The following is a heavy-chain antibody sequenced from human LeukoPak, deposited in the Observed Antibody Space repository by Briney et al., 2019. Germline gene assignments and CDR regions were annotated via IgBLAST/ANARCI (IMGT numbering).Heavy chain of an antibody. J-gene: IGHJ3*01. D-gene: IGHD3-22*01. CDR2: ISSNGGST. V-gene: IGHV3-64*01. Sequence: PGGSLRLSCAASGFTFSSYAMHWVRQAPGKGLEYVSAISSNGGSTYYANSVKGRFTISRDNSKNTLYLQMNSLRAEDTAVYYCAKDTGRTNYYDGYWGQGTMVTVSS. CDR1: GFTFSSYA. CDR3: AKDTGRTNYYDGY.